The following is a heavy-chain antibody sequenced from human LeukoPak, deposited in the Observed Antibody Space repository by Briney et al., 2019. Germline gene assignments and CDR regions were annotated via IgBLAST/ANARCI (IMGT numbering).Heavy chain of an antibody. J-gene: IGHJ4*02. Sequence: SETLSLTCTVSGGSVSSGSYYWSWIRQPPGKELEWIGYIYYSGSTNYNPSPKSRVTISADTSKNQFSLKLSSVTAADTAVYYCAASRQLWFDYWGQGTLVTVSS. D-gene: IGHD3-10*01. CDR1: GGSVSSGSYY. CDR3: AASRQLWFDY. CDR2: IYYSGST. V-gene: IGHV4-61*01.